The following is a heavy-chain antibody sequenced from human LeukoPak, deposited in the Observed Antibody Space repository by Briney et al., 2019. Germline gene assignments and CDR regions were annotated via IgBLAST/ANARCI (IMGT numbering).Heavy chain of an antibody. J-gene: IGHJ4*02. CDR1: GFTFSSYG. V-gene: IGHV3-30*02. Sequence: GGSLRLSCAVSGFTFSSYGMHWVRQAPGKGLEWVAFIRYDGSNKYYADSVKGRFTISRDNSKNTLYLQMNSLRAEDTAVYYCAKDPSRLVVVVAAMDYWGQGTLVTVSS. CDR3: AKDPSRLVVVVAAMDY. D-gene: IGHD2-15*01. CDR2: IRYDGSNK.